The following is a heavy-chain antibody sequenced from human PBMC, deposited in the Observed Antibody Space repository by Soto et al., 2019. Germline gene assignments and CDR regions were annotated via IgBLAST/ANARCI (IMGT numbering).Heavy chain of an antibody. CDR3: ARGVSNSGAYYHGPSAYDL. CDR1: GGTFNGYG. CDR2: TVPVFDTS. Sequence: QVQLVQSGAVVKKPGSSVEVSCKASGGTFNGYGISWVRQAPGQGLEWMGGTVPVFDTSKYAPRFQGRVTITADKSTSTAYMALSGVRSEDTAIYFCARGVSNSGAYYHGPSAYDLWGQGTRVIVSS. V-gene: IGHV1-69*06. J-gene: IGHJ3*01. D-gene: IGHD3-10*01.